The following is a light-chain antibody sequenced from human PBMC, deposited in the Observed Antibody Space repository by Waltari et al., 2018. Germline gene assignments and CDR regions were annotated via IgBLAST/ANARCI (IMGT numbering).Light chain of an antibody. CDR1: QTISTY. V-gene: IGKV1-39*01. Sequence: DIQMTQSPSSLSASVGDRVTITCRASQTISTYLNWYQQKPGKAPKLLIYAASTLQGGVPSTFSGSGSGTDFTLTISSLRPEDFATYYCQQSYSTPRTFGQGTKVEIK. J-gene: IGKJ1*01. CDR3: QQSYSTPRT. CDR2: AAS.